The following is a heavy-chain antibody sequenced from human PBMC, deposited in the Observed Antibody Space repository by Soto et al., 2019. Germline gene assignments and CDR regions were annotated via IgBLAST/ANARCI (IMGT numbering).Heavy chain of an antibody. CDR3: GRETPAGGSWKIDY. D-gene: IGHD2-15*01. Sequence: PGGSLRLSCAASGFTFSSYSMNWVRQAPGKGLEWVSYISSSSSTIYYADSVKGRFTISRDNAKNSLYLQMNSLRAEDTAVYYWGRETPAGGSWKIDYWGQETLFTVS. V-gene: IGHV3-48*01. CDR2: ISSSSSTI. CDR1: GFTFSSYS. J-gene: IGHJ4*02.